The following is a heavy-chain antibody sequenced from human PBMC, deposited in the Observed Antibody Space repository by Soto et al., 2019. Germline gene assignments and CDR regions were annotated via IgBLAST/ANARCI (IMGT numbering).Heavy chain of an antibody. V-gene: IGHV1-69*04. J-gene: IGHJ3*02. CDR3: ARVGLTGDYYDSSGLYNIDDAFDI. Sequence: GASVKVSCKASGYTFTSYGISWVRQAPGQGLEWMGRIIPILGIANYAQKFQGRVTITADKSTSTAYMELSSLRSEDTAVYYCARVGLTGDYYDSSGLYNIDDAFDIWGQGTMVTVSS. CDR1: GYTFTSYG. D-gene: IGHD3-22*01. CDR2: IIPILGIA.